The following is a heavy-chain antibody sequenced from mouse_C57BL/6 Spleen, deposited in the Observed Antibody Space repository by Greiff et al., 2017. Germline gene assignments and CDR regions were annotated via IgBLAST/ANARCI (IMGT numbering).Heavy chain of an antibody. V-gene: IGHV7-3*01. CDR3: ARSESEDWYFDV. CDR1: GFTFTAYY. J-gene: IGHJ1*03. CDR2: IRNKANGYTT. Sequence: EVMLVESGGGLVQPGGSLSLSCAASGFTFTAYYMSWVRQPPGKALAWLGFIRNKANGYTTEYSASVKGRFTISRDNSQSILYLQMNALRAEDSATYYCARSESEDWYFDVWGTGTTVTVSS.